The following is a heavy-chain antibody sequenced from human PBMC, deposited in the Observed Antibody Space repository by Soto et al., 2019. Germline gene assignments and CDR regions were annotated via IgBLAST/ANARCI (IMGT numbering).Heavy chain of an antibody. CDR1: GGSFSGYY. J-gene: IGHJ5*02. D-gene: IGHD6-6*01. CDR2: INHSGST. V-gene: IGHV4-34*01. Sequence: SETLSLTCAVYGGSFSGYYWSWIRQPPGKGLEWIGEINHSGSTNYNPSLKSRVTISVDTSKNQFSLKLSSVTAADTAVYYCARTTSIAARRGLPAEFDPWGQGTLVTVSS. CDR3: ARTTSIAARRGLPAEFDP.